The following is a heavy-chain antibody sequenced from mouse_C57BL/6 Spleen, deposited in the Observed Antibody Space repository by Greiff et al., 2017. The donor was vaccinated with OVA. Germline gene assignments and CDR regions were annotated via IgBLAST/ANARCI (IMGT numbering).Heavy chain of an antibody. CDR3: ATLYGNYAMDY. J-gene: IGHJ4*01. CDR1: GFTFSSYG. Sequence: EVQLVESGGDLVKPGGSLKLSCAASGFTFSSYGMSWVRQTPDKRLEWVATISSGGSYTYYPASVTWRFTISSDNAKNTLYLKMSSLKSEDTAMYYCATLYGNYAMDYWGQGTSVTVSS. D-gene: IGHD2-1*01. V-gene: IGHV5-6*01. CDR2: ISSGGSYT.